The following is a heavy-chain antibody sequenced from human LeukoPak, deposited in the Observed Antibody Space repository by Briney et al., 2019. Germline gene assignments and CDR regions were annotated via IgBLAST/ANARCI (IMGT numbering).Heavy chain of an antibody. CDR1: GFTFDDYG. V-gene: IGHV3-20*04. D-gene: IGHD3-22*01. CDR3: ATVFDSPRGYYYYYKDV. J-gene: IGHJ6*03. Sequence: GGSLRLSCAASGFTFDDYGMSWVRQAPGKGLEWVSGINWNGGSTGYADSVKGRFTISRDNAKNSLYLQMNSLRAEDTALYYCATVFDSPRGYYYYYKDVWGKGAPVTVSS. CDR2: INWNGGST.